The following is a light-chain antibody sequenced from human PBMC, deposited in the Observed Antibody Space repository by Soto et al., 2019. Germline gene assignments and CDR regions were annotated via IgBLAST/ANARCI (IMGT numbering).Light chain of an antibody. V-gene: IGKV1-5*03. CDR3: QQYVKYPVT. CDR2: MAS. CDR1: QSIYTW. Sequence: DIQMTQSPSTLSSSVGDRVTITCRANQSIYTWLAWYQHKPGKAPKFLIYMASSLENGVPSRFSGSGSGTEFTLTISSLQPDDFATYDCQQYVKYPVTFGQGPKVEIK. J-gene: IGKJ1*01.